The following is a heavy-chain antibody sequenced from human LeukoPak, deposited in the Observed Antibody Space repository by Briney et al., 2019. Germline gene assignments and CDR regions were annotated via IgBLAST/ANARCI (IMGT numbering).Heavy chain of an antibody. J-gene: IGHJ3*02. Sequence: GGSLRLSCAASGFTFSNYGMHWVRQAPGKGLEWVSFIRFDGGNKYFADSVRGRFTISRDNSKNTLYLQMNSLRAEDTAVYYCAKGKNRGTGIYSDDAFDIWGQGTVVTVSS. V-gene: IGHV3-30*02. D-gene: IGHD2-21*01. CDR2: IRFDGGNK. CDR1: GFTFSNYG. CDR3: AKGKNRGTGIYSDDAFDI.